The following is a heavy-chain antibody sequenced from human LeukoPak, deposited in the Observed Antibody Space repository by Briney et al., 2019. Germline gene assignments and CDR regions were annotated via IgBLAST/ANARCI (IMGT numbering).Heavy chain of an antibody. CDR2: INPNSGGT. CDR1: GYTFTGYY. V-gene: IGHV1-2*02. D-gene: IGHD2-2*01. Sequence: ASVTVSCKASGYTFTGYYMHWVRQAPGQGLEWMGWINPNSGGTNYAQKFQGRVTMTRDTSISTAYMELSRLRSDDTAVYYCARDIGSTSRLGDWFDPWGQGTLVTVSS. CDR3: ARDIGSTSRLGDWFDP. J-gene: IGHJ5*02.